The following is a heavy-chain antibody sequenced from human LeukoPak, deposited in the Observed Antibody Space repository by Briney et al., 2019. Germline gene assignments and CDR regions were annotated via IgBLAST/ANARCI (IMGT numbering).Heavy chain of an antibody. CDR3: ARDPRAHAFDI. J-gene: IGHJ3*02. V-gene: IGHV4-59*01. Sequence: SETLSLTCTVSGGSISSYYWSWIRQPPGKGLEGIGYIYYSGSTNYNPSLKSRVTISVDTSKNQFSLKLSSVTAADTAVYYCARDPRAHAFDIWGQGTMVTVSS. CDR1: GGSISSYY. CDR2: IYYSGST.